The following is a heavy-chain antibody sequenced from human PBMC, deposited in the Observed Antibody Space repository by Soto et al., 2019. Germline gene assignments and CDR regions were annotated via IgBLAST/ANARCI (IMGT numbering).Heavy chain of an antibody. J-gene: IGHJ4*02. CDR3: ARVSGWYFLDY. CDR2: ISGYNGNT. D-gene: IGHD6-19*01. V-gene: IGHV1-18*01. CDR1: GYTFISYG. Sequence: ASVKVSCKASGYTFISYGISWVRQAPGQGLEWMGWISGYNGNTKYAQKLQGGVTMTTDTSTSTAYMELRSLRSDDTAVYYCARVSGWYFLDYWGQGTLVTVSS.